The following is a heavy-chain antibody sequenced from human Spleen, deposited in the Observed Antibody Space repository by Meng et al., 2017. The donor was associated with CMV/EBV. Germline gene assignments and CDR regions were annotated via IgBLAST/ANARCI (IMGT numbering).Heavy chain of an antibody. CDR2: IIPMFGTV. Sequence: SVKVSCKASGGSFSSYTFSWVRQAPGQGLERMGEIIPMFGTVNSAQKFQGRVTITADESTTTAYMDLSSLRSDDTALYFCARGSAVGAMGCDYWGQGTLVTVSS. D-gene: IGHD1-26*01. V-gene: IGHV1-69*13. CDR1: GGSFSSYT. CDR3: ARGSAVGAMGCDY. J-gene: IGHJ4*02.